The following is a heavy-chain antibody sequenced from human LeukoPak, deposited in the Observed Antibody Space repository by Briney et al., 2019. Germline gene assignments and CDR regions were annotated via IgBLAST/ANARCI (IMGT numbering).Heavy chain of an antibody. CDR3: ARVQPHYYDSSGYPPDY. J-gene: IGHJ4*02. D-gene: IGHD3-22*01. CDR1: GFTFSDYY. CDR2: ISSSGSTI. V-gene: IGHV3-11*01. Sequence: NPGGSLRLSCAAPGFTFSDYYMSWIRQAPGKGLERVSYISSSGSTIYYADSVRGRFTISRDNAKNSLYLQMNSLRAEDTAVYYCARVQPHYYDSSGYPPDYWGQGTLVTVSS.